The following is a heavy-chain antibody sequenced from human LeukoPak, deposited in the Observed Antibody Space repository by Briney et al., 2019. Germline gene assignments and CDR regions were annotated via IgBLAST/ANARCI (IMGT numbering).Heavy chain of an antibody. Sequence: KPSETLSLTCTVSGGSISSYYWSWIRQPPGKGLEWIGYIYYSGSTNYNPSFKSRVTISVDTSKNQFSLKLSSVTAADTAVYYCARGRYCSSTSCLDYWGQGTLVTVSS. D-gene: IGHD2-2*01. J-gene: IGHJ4*02. CDR1: GGSISSYY. V-gene: IGHV4-59*01. CDR3: ARGRYCSSTSCLDY. CDR2: IYYSGST.